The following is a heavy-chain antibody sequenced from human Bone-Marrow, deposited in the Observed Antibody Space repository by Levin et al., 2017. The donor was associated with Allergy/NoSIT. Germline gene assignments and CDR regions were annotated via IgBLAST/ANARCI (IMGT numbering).Heavy chain of an antibody. D-gene: IGHD3-3*01. V-gene: IGHV4-59*01. CDR3: ARTISLWSGYYAGNFDL. CDR2: IYYTGNS. Sequence: SETLSLTCTVSGGSISGYYGSWIRQPPGKGLEWIGYIYYTGNSYYNPSLKSRVTISVDTSKNHFSLRLSSATAADTAVYYCARTISLWSGYYAGNFDLWGQGTLVTVSS. J-gene: IGHJ4*02. CDR1: GGSISGYY.